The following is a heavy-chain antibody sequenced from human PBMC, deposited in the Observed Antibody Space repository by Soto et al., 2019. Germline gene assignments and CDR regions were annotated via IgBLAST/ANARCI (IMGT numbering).Heavy chain of an antibody. CDR3: ARDGASIASSWTFDI. CDR1: GFTVSTNY. V-gene: IGHV3-66*01. CDR2: IYSGGTT. D-gene: IGHD6-6*01. J-gene: IGHJ3*02. Sequence: EVQLVESGGGLVQPGGSLRLSCAASGFTVSTNYMSWVRQAPGKGLEWVSVIYSGGTTYYADSVKGRFTISRDNSKNTLYLQMNSLRADDTAVYYCARDGASIASSWTFDIWGQGTMVTVSS.